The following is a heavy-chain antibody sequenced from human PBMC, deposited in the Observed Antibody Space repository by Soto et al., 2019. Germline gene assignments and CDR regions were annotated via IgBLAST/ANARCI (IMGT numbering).Heavy chain of an antibody. CDR3: ARRYSYGPYYFDY. D-gene: IGHD5-18*01. Sequence: PGESLKISCKGSGYSFTSYWISWVRQMPGEGLEWMGRIDPSDSYTNYSTSFQGHVTISADKPISTAYLQWSSLKASDTAMYYCARRYSYGPYYFDYWGQGTLVTVSS. CDR2: IDPSDSYT. CDR1: GYSFTSYW. V-gene: IGHV5-10-1*01. J-gene: IGHJ4*02.